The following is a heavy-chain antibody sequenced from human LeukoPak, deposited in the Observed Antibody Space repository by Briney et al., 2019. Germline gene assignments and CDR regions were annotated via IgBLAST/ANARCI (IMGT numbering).Heavy chain of an antibody. J-gene: IGHJ6*02. CDR2: FHYSGSA. CDR3: ARNRGWYATDV. D-gene: IGHD6-19*01. Sequence: PSETLSLICNVSGGSVRGDMSHWSWIRQPPGKGLEWIGYFHYSGSANYNPSLESRVTMSLDHSKNQFSLDLTSVASADTAVYYCARNRGWYATDVWGQGAAVTVSS. CDR1: GGSVRGDMSH. V-gene: IGHV4-61*01.